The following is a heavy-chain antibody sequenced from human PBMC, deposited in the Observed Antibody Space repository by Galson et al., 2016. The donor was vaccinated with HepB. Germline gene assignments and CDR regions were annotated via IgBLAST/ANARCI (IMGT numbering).Heavy chain of an antibody. CDR1: GDSISSAGYY. Sequence: TLSLTCTVSGDSISSAGYYWSWVRQHPGRGLEWIGHIYYSGTTYSNPSLKSRFAISVDTSENQFSLKLTSVTAADTAVYYCARLSYSGYVYYWGQGTLVTVSS. J-gene: IGHJ4*02. V-gene: IGHV4-31*03. CDR3: ARLSYSGYVYY. D-gene: IGHD5-12*01. CDR2: IYYSGTT.